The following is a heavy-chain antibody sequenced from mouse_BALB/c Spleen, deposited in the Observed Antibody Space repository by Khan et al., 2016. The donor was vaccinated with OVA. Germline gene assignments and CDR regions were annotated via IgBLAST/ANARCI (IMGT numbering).Heavy chain of an antibody. D-gene: IGHD1-1*01. Sequence: EVQLQESGPGLVKPSQSLSLTCTVTGYSITSNYAWNWIRQFPGNKLEWMGYISYSGSTNYNPSLKSRISITRDTSKNQFFLPLNSVTTEDTATDYCARGNYYGYAMDYWGQGTSITVSS. V-gene: IGHV3-2*02. CDR2: ISYSGST. CDR3: ARGNYYGYAMDY. J-gene: IGHJ4*01. CDR1: GYSITSNYA.